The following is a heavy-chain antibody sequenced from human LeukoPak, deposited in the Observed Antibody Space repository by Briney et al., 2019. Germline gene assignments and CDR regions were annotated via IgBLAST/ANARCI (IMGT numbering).Heavy chain of an antibody. CDR1: GGPFRGFF. J-gene: IGHJ5*02. D-gene: IGHD2/OR15-2a*01. V-gene: IGHV4-34*01. Sequence: SETLSLTCAVDGGPFRGFFWSWISQPQGKGLGWNGEVSNRGSPKYNPSLNSRINISLDPSKSQFSLRLTSVTAADTAVYYCARGIFYGGRNQYIWLDLWGQGTLVTVSS. CDR3: ARGIFYGGRNQYIWLDL. CDR2: VSNRGSP.